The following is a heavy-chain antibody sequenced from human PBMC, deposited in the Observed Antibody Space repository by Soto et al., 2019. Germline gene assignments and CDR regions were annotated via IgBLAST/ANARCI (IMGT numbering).Heavy chain of an antibody. D-gene: IGHD2-2*01. CDR3: ARDHCSSTGCYGDY. Sequence: VKVSCQASDYTFNSYGISWVRQAPGQGLEWMGWISAYNGNTNYAQKLQGRATMTTDTSTSTAYMELRSLRSDDTAVYYCARDHCSSTGCYGDYWGQGTLVTVSS. J-gene: IGHJ4*02. V-gene: IGHV1-18*01. CDR1: DYTFNSYG. CDR2: ISAYNGNT.